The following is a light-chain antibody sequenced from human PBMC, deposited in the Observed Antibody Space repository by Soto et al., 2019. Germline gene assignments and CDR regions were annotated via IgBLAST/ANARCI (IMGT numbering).Light chain of an antibody. CDR2: DVS. Sequence: EIVLTQSPGTLSLSPGERATLSCRSSQSVSSSYLAWYQQKPGQAPRLLIYDVSSRATGIPDRFSVSGSGTDFTLTISRLEPEDFAGYYCQQYGSSPTLGQGTNLEI. V-gene: IGKV3-20*01. CDR3: QQYGSSPT. CDR1: QSVSSSY. J-gene: IGKJ1*01.